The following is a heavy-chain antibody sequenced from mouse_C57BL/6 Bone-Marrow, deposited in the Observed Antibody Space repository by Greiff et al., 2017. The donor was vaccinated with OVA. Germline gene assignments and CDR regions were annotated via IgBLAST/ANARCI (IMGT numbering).Heavy chain of an antibody. CDR2: IRNKANGYTT. Sequence: EVQLQESGGGLVQPGGSLSLSCAASGFTFTDYYMSWVRPPPGKALEWLGFIRNKANGYTTEYSASVKGRFTISRDNSQSILYLQMNALRAEDSSTYSCARSPYGNYVAMDYWGQGTSVTVSS. D-gene: IGHD2-1*01. J-gene: IGHJ4*01. CDR1: GFTFTDYY. V-gene: IGHV7-3*01. CDR3: ARSPYGNYVAMDY.